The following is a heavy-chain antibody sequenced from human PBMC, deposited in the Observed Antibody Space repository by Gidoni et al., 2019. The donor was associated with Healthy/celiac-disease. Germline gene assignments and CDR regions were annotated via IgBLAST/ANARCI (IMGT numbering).Heavy chain of an antibody. V-gene: IGHV4-39*01. CDR3: ARPLDYDSSGPDAFDI. CDR1: GGSISSSSYY. CDR2: IYYSGST. J-gene: IGHJ3*02. Sequence: QLQLQESGPGLVKPSETLSLTCPVSGGSISSSSYYWGWIRQPPGKGLGWIGGIYYSGSTYYNSSLKSRVTISVDTSKNQFSLKLSSVTAADTAVYYCARPLDYDSSGPDAFDIWGQGTMVTVSS. D-gene: IGHD3-22*01.